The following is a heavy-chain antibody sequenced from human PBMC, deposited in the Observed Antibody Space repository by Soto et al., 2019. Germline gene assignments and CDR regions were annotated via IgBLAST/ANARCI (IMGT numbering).Heavy chain of an antibody. CDR3: ARGILGSGTANDH. D-gene: IGHD3-10*01. Sequence: EVQLVESGGGLVQPGGSLILSCAASGFTFSNYWMVWVRQAPRKGLVWVSRIIGDGLYTTYADSVKGRFTISRDNAKNTVYLQMTSLRVEDTAVYYCARGILGSGTANDHWGQGTLVTVSS. CDR1: GFTFSNYW. CDR2: IIGDGLYT. J-gene: IGHJ4*02. V-gene: IGHV3-74*03.